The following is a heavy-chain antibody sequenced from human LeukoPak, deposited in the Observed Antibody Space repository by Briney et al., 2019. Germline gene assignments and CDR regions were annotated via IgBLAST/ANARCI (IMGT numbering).Heavy chain of an antibody. CDR2: ISHDGSNK. J-gene: IGHJ4*02. CDR3: ARDSMIVVALGVLDY. V-gene: IGHV3-30*01. CDR1: GFTFSSYA. D-gene: IGHD3-22*01. Sequence: PGRFLRLSCAASGFTFSSYAMHWVRQAPGKGLEWVAVISHDGSNKYYADSVKGRFTISRDNSKNTLYLQMNSLRAEDTAVYYCARDSMIVVALGVLDYWGQGTLVTVSS.